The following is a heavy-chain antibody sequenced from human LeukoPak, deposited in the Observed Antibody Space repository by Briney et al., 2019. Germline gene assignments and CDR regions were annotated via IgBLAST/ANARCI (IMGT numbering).Heavy chain of an antibody. CDR3: AIAGKGSSRFDY. CDR1: GFTLKTYS. V-gene: IGHV3-21*01. CDR2: ISSSSSYI. Sequence: GGSLRLSCAASGFTLKTYSMSWVRQAPGTGLQWVSSISSSSSYIYYADSVKGRFNISRNKAKNSMYLQFSSPRAHAKARMYCAIAGKGSSRFDYWGQGTLVTVSS. D-gene: IGHD6-13*01. J-gene: IGHJ4*02.